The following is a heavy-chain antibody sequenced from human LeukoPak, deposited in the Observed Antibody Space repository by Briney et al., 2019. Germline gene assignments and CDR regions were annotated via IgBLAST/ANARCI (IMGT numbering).Heavy chain of an antibody. V-gene: IGHV1-2*02. Sequence: GASVKVSSKASGYTFTGYYMHWVRQAPGQGLETMVWINPNSGDTNYTQKFQCRVTMTWDTSISTAYMELSRLRSDDTAVYYCAREVGYGKPNWFDPWGQGTLVTVSS. J-gene: IGHJ5*02. CDR1: GYTFTGYY. CDR3: AREVGYGKPNWFDP. CDR2: INPNSGDT. D-gene: IGHD5-12*01.